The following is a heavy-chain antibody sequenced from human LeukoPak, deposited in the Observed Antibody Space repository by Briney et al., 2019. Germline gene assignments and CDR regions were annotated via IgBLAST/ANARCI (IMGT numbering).Heavy chain of an antibody. CDR2: LLYRGSS. V-gene: IGHV4-59*01. CDR3: ARTGRRGCFDF. CDR1: GASISDYY. J-gene: IGHJ2*01. Sequence: SETLSLTCNVSGASISDYYWSWVRQSPEKGLEWIVSLLYRGSSHYNPSLRSRVAISHDTSKNQFSLKLTSVTAADTAVYYCARTGRRGCFDFWGRGTLVTVSS. D-gene: IGHD1-14*01.